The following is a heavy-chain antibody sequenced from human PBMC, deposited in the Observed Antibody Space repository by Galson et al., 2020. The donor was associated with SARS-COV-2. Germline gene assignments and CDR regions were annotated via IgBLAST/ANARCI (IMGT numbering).Heavy chain of an antibody. D-gene: IGHD3-3*01. Sequence: GESLKIYCAASGFTFSSYRMNWVRQAPGKGLEWVSSISSSSSYIYYADSVKGRFTISRDNAKNSLYLQMNSLRAEDTAVYYCARASYDFWSGYYIDYWGQGTLVTVSS. CDR3: ARASYDFWSGYYIDY. V-gene: IGHV3-21*01. CDR2: ISSSSSYI. J-gene: IGHJ4*02. CDR1: GFTFSSYR.